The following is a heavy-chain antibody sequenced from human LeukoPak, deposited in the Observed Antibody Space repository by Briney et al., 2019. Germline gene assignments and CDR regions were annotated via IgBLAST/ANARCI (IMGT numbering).Heavy chain of an antibody. Sequence: ASVKVSCKASGYTFTGYAMHWVRQAPGQRLEWMGWINAGNGNTKYSQKFQGRVTMTTDTSTSTAYMELRSLRSDDTAVYYCASSESGYSYGHDYWGQGTLVTVSS. CDR2: INAGNGNT. J-gene: IGHJ4*02. D-gene: IGHD5-18*01. V-gene: IGHV1-3*01. CDR1: GYTFTGYA. CDR3: ASSESGYSYGHDY.